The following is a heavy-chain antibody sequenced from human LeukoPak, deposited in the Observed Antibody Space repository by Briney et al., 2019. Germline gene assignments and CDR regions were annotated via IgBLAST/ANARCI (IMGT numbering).Heavy chain of an antibody. J-gene: IGHJ5*02. CDR3: ARDRGLYSSSLTP. CDR1: GFTLSSYW. D-gene: IGHD6-6*01. CDR2: IKQDGSEK. V-gene: IGHV3-7*03. Sequence: GGSLRLSCAASGFTLSSYWMSWVRQAPGKGLEWVANIKQDGSEKYYVDSVKGRFTISRDNAKNSLYLQMNSLRAEDTAVYYCARDRGLYSSSLTPWGQGTLVTVSS.